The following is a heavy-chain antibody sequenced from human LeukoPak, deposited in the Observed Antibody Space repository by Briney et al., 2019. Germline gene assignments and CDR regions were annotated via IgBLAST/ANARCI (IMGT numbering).Heavy chain of an antibody. CDR2: ISSSSSYI. J-gene: IGHJ4*02. Sequence: GGSLRLSCAASGFTFSSYSMNWVRQAPGKGLERVSSISSSSSYIYYADSVKGRFTISRDNAKNSLYLQMNSLRAEDTAVYYCARDSPPLTTTAAGTGYFDYWGQGTLVTVSS. D-gene: IGHD6-13*01. CDR1: GFTFSSYS. CDR3: ARDSPPLTTTAAGTGYFDY. V-gene: IGHV3-21*01.